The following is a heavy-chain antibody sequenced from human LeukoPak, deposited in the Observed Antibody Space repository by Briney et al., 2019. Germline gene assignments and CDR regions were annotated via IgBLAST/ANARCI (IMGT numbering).Heavy chain of an antibody. V-gene: IGHV3-23*01. Sequence: PGGSLRLSCAASGFTFSSYAMSWVRQAPGKGLEWVSAISGSGGSTYYADSVKGRFTISRDNSKNTLYLQMNSLRAEDTAVYYCAKDLVGAHLGSSDDYWGQGTLVTVSS. J-gene: IGHJ4*02. D-gene: IGHD1-26*01. CDR2: ISGSGGST. CDR3: AKDLVGAHLGSSDDY. CDR1: GFTFSSYA.